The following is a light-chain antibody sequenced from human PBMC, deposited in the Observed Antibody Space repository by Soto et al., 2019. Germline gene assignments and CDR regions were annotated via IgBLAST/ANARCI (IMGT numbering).Light chain of an antibody. CDR3: QQYDDWPPQRT. V-gene: IGKV3-15*01. J-gene: IGKJ4*01. CDR2: GAS. CDR1: QSVSSK. Sequence: EIVMTQSPATLSVSVGERATLSCRASQSVSSKLAWYQQKPGQAPRLLIYGASTRSTGIPARFSVSGSGTEFTLTISSLQSEDFAVYYCQQYDDWPPQRTFGVGTKGEIK.